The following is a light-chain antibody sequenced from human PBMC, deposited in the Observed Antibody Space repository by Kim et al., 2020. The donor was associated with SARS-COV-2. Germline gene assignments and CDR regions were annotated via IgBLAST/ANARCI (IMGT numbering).Light chain of an antibody. V-gene: IGKV3D-15*01. J-gene: IGKJ4*01. Sequence: PGERATLPCRASQSVNSHLAWYPQKPGQVPRLLLYGASTRATGIPARFSASGSGTDFPLTISSLQSDDFAVYYCQQYYNWPPVTFGGGNKVDIK. CDR3: QQYYNWPPVT. CDR2: GAS. CDR1: QSVNSH.